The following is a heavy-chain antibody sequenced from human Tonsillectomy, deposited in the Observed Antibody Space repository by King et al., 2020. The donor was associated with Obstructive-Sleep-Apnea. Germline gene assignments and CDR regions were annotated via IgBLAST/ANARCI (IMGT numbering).Heavy chain of an antibody. CDR3: ARVGGVIRAYYYGMDV. V-gene: IGHV1-2*02. J-gene: IGHJ6*02. D-gene: IGHD3-10*01. CDR2: INPNSGGT. CDR1: GYTFTGYY. Sequence: QLVQSGAEVKKPGASGKVSCKASGYTFTGYYMHWVRQAPGQGLEWMGWINPNSGGTNYAQKFQGRVTMTRDTSISTAYMELSRLRSDDTAVYYCARVGGVIRAYYYGMDVWGQGTTVTVSS.